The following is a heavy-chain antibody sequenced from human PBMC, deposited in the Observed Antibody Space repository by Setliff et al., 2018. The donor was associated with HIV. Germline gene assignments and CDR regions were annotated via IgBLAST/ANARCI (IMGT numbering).Heavy chain of an antibody. Sequence: SETLSLTCIVSGGPISSHYWSWIRQPPGKGLEWIGYIYYSGSTNYNPSLKSRVTISVDTSKNQFSLRLSSVTAADTAVYYCARHRGMPGTTWYNHYMDVWGTGATVTVS. J-gene: IGHJ6*03. CDR2: IYYSGST. CDR3: ARHRGMPGTTWYNHYMDV. D-gene: IGHD1-7*01. V-gene: IGHV4-59*11. CDR1: GGPISSHY.